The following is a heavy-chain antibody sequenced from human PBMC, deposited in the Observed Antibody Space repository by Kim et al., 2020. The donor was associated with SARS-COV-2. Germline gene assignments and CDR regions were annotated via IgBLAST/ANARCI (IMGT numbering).Heavy chain of an antibody. CDR2: MNPNIGNT. V-gene: IGHV1-8*01. D-gene: IGHD3-22*01. CDR3: VRRTSYYDSSGYFWDP. CDR1: GYSFTSHD. Sequence: ASVKVSCKASGYSFTSHDLNWVRQATGQGLEWMGWMNPNIGNTAYAQKFQGRVTMTMDTPISTAYMELSSLTSEDTAVYYCVRRTSYYDSSGYFWDPWGQGTLVTVSS. J-gene: IGHJ5*02.